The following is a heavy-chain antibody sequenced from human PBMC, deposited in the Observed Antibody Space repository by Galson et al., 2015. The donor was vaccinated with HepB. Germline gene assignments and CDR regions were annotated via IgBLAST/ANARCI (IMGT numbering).Heavy chain of an antibody. Sequence: SLRLSCAASGFTFSSYAMHWVRQAPGKGLEYVSAISSNGGSTYYADSVKGRFTISRGNSKNTLYLQMSSLRAEDTAVYYCVKSHIAVAGLFDYWGQGTLVTVSS. CDR1: GFTFSSYA. J-gene: IGHJ4*02. V-gene: IGHV3-64D*06. D-gene: IGHD6-19*01. CDR2: ISSNGGST. CDR3: VKSHIAVAGLFDY.